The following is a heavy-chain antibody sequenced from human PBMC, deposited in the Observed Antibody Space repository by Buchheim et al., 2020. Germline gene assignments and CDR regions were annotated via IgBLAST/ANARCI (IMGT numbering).Heavy chain of an antibody. Sequence: QVQLQESGPGLVKPSETLSLTCTVSGGSISSYYWSWIRQPPGKGLEWIGYIYYSGSTYYNPSLKSRVTISVGTSENQFSLKLSSVTAADTAVYYCARADYFSSSSFDYWGQGTL. V-gene: IGHV4-59*06. CDR3: ARADYFSSSSFDY. CDR2: IYYSGST. J-gene: IGHJ4*02. CDR1: GGSISSYY. D-gene: IGHD6-6*01.